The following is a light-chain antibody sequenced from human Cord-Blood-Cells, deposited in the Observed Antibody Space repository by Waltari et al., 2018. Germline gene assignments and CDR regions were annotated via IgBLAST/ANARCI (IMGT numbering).Light chain of an antibody. CDR1: QSISSY. V-gene: IGKV1-39*01. CDR2: AAS. Sequence: DLQMTQSPSSMSASVGYRVNITCRASQSISSYLNWYQQKPGKAPKLLIYAASSLQSGVPSRFSGSGSGTDFTLTISSLQPEDFATYYCQQSYSTPRTFGQGTKVEIK. J-gene: IGKJ1*01. CDR3: QQSYSTPRT.